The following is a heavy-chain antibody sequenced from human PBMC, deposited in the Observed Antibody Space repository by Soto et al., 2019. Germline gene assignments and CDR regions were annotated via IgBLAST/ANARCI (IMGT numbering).Heavy chain of an antibody. J-gene: IGHJ4*01. CDR2: ISGYNGNT. D-gene: IGHD1-26*01. V-gene: IGHV1-18*01. Sequence: ASVKVSCKTSGYRFSGYGISWVRQAPGQGLEWIGWISGYNGNTNYAQRLQGRVTMATDTSTSTVYMELSSLRSEDTAVYYCARERELNYFDYWG. CDR1: GYRFSGYG. CDR3: ARERELNYFDY.